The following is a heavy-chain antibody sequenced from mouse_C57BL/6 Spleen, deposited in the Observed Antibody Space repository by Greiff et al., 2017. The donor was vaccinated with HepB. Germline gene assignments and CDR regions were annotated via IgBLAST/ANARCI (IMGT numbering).Heavy chain of an antibody. Sequence: VQLKQSGPELVKPGASVKISCKASGYSFTDYNMNWVKQSNGKSLEWIGVINPNYGTTSYNQKFKGKATLTVDQSSSTAYMQLNSLTSEDSAVYYGAREALVLRYFDVWGTGTTVTVSS. V-gene: IGHV1-39*01. CDR3: AREALVLRYFDV. CDR2: INPNYGTT. J-gene: IGHJ1*03. D-gene: IGHD1-1*01. CDR1: GYSFTDYN.